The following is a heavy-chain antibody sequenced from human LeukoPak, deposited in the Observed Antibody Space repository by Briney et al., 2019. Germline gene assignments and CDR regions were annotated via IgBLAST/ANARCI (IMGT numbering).Heavy chain of an antibody. CDR1: GFTFSSSG. CDR3: AKGAAGGYYYYYMDV. Sequence: GGSLRLSCAASGFTFSSSGMHWVRQAPGKGLEWVAVIWYDGSNKYYADSVKGRFTISRDNSKNTLYLQMNSLRAEDTAVYYCAKGAAGGYYYYYMDVWGKGTTVTVSS. V-gene: IGHV3-33*06. J-gene: IGHJ6*03. D-gene: IGHD2-15*01. CDR2: IWYDGSNK.